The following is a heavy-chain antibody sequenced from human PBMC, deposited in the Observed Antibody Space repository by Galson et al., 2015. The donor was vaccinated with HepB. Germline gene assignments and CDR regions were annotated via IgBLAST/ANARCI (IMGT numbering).Heavy chain of an antibody. J-gene: IGHJ6*02. V-gene: IGHV3-30*18. CDR3: AKDGYGILWWGSGMDV. CDR1: GFTFSSYG. CDR2: ISYDGSNK. D-gene: IGHD2-21*01. Sequence: SLRLSCAASGFTFSSYGMHWVRQAPGKGLEWVAVISYDGSNKYYADSVKGRFTISRDNSKDTLYLQMNSLRAEDTAVYYCAKDGYGILWWGSGMDVWGQGTTVTVSS.